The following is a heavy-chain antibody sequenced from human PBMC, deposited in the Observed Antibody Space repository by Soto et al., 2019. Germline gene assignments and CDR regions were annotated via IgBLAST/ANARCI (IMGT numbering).Heavy chain of an antibody. CDR2: IYYSGST. Sequence: PSETLSLTCTVSGGSISSSSYYWGWIRQPPGKGLEWIGSIYYSGSTYYNPSLKSRVTISVDTSKNQFSLKLSSVTAADAAVYYCARQHGGTHYDFWSGPLYYYYGMDVWGQGTTVTVSS. J-gene: IGHJ6*02. CDR3: ARQHGGTHYDFWSGPLYYYYGMDV. D-gene: IGHD3-3*01. V-gene: IGHV4-39*01. CDR1: GGSISSSSYY.